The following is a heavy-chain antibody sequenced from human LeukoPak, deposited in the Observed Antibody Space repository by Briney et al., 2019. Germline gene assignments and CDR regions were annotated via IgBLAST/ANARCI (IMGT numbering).Heavy chain of an antibody. Sequence: GRSLRLSCAASGFTSSSYAMHWVRQAPGKGLEWVAIISYDGSNKYYADSVKGRFTISRDNSKNTLYLQMNSLRAEDTAVYYCARDGEGYCTNGVCSFLDYWGQGTLVTVSS. D-gene: IGHD2-8*01. J-gene: IGHJ4*02. V-gene: IGHV3-30-3*01. CDR2: ISYDGSNK. CDR3: ARDGEGYCTNGVCSFLDY. CDR1: GFTSSSYA.